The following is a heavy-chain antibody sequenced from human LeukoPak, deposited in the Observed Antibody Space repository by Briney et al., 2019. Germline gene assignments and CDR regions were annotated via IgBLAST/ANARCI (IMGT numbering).Heavy chain of an antibody. CDR2: IYSGGST. CDR1: GFTVISNY. V-gene: IGHV3-66*01. D-gene: IGHD2-2*01. Sequence: GGSLRLSCAASGFTVISNYMTWVRQAPGKGLEWVSVIYSGGSTYYADSVKGRFTISRDNSKNTLYLQMNSLRAEDTAVYYCARALCSSTSCYAGYWGQGTLVTVSS. J-gene: IGHJ4*02. CDR3: ARALCSSTSCYAGY.